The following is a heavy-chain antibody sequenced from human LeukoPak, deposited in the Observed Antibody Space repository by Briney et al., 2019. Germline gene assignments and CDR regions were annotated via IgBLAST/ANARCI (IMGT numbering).Heavy chain of an antibody. Sequence: GGPLRLSCAASGFTFSNAWMSWVRQAPGKGLEWVGRIKSKTDGGTTDYAAPVKGRFTISRDDSKNTLYLQMNSLKTEDTAVYYCTTYGLNGPYYYDSSGYYSFDYWGQGTLVTVSS. V-gene: IGHV3-15*01. CDR2: IKSKTDGGTT. CDR3: TTYGLNGPYYYDSSGYYSFDY. D-gene: IGHD3-22*01. CDR1: GFTFSNAW. J-gene: IGHJ4*02.